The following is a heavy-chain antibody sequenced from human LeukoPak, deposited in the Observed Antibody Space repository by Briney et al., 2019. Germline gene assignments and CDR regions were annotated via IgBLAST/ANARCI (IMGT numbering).Heavy chain of an antibody. CDR2: ISAYNGNT. Sequence: ASVKVSCKASGGTFSSYAISWVRQAPGQGLEWMGWISAYNGNTNYAQKLQGRVTMTTDTSTSTAYMELRSLRSDDTAVYYCARDLPPIVGATTGDAFDIWGQGTMVTVSS. CDR3: ARDLPPIVGATTGDAFDI. CDR1: GGTFSSYA. V-gene: IGHV1-18*01. J-gene: IGHJ3*02. D-gene: IGHD1-26*01.